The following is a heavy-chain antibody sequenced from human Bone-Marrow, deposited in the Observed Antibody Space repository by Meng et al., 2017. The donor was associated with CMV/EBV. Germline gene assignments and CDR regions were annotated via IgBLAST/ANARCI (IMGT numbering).Heavy chain of an antibody. CDR2: MNPDSGAT. J-gene: IGHJ4*02. Sequence: ASVKVSCTASGYPFTAYYMHWVRQAPGQGLEWMGWMNPDSGATRFARNLEGRVTMTRDASLGTAYMELSSLRLDDPAVYYCARGQYYYDSRCYYYWGQGTLVTVSS. D-gene: IGHD3-22*01. CDR1: GYPFTAYY. CDR3: ARGQYYYDSRCYYY. V-gene: IGHV1-2*02.